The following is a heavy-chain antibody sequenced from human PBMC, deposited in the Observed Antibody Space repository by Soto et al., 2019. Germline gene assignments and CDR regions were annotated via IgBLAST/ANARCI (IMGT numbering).Heavy chain of an antibody. J-gene: IGHJ5*02. D-gene: IGHD1-26*01. Sequence: GESLKISCKGSGYSFTSYWIGWVRQMPGKGLEWMGIIYPGDSDTRYSPSFQGQVTISVDTSKNQFSLKLSSVTAADTAVYYCARDLRVSVGDFRITENWFDPWGQGTLVTVSS. V-gene: IGHV5-51*01. CDR3: ARDLRVSVGDFRITENWFDP. CDR1: GYSFTSYW. CDR2: IYPGDSDT.